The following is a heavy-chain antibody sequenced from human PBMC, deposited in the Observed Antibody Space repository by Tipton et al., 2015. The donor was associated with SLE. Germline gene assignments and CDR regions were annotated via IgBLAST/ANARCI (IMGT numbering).Heavy chain of an antibody. CDR1: GGSISRGGYY. Sequence: TLSLTCNVSGGSISRGGYYWSWIRQHPGKGLEWIGYIYYSGSTYYNPSLKSRVTISLDTPKTQFSLNLRSVTAADTAIYYCARGGYSSGWYGDYFVYCGQGTLVTVSS. D-gene: IGHD6-19*01. CDR2: IYYSGST. CDR3: ARGGYSSGWYGDYFVY. J-gene: IGHJ4*02. V-gene: IGHV4-31*03.